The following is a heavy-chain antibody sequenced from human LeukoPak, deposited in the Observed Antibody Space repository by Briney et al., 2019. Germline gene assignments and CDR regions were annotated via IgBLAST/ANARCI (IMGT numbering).Heavy chain of an antibody. J-gene: IGHJ4*02. D-gene: IGHD3-10*01. Sequence: SGPTLVNPTQTLTLTCTFSGFSLSTSGVGVGWIRQPPRKALEWLALIYWDDESRYSPSLESRLIITRDTSKNQVVLTMADMDPVDTATYYCARLSGFDYWGQGILVTVSS. CDR3: ARLSGFDY. V-gene: IGHV2-5*02. CDR2: IYWDDES. CDR1: GFSLSTSGVG.